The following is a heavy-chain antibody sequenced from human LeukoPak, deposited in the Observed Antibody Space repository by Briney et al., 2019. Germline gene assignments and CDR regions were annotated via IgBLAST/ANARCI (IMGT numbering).Heavy chain of an antibody. J-gene: IGHJ6*04. CDR1: GYTFSDYY. CDR3: ARTTPGSVDV. Sequence: KSGESLRLSCAASGYTFSDYYMSWIRQAPGKGLEWLSYISSSGSGIFYADSVKGRFTMSRDNAKNSLYLQMNSLRAEDTAVYYCARTTPGSVDVWGKGTTVTVSS. CDR2: ISSSGSGI. D-gene: IGHD3-10*01. V-gene: IGHV3-11*04.